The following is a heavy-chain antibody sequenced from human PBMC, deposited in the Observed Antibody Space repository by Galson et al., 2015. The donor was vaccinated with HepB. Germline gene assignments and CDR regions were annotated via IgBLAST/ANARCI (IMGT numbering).Heavy chain of an antibody. J-gene: IGHJ4*02. CDR3: ARGNSWHYGDYDGWHPLDY. CDR2: TYYGGHT. V-gene: IGHV4-39*01. Sequence: LSLTCGVSGGAITNNNYVWGWIRQSPGVGLQWIGTTYYGGHTYYNPSLRSRVSISIDTSSGQFSLTVPSVTAADTALYYCARGNSWHYGDYDGWHPLDYWGQGTQVTVSA. CDR1: GGAITNNNYV. D-gene: IGHD3-3*01.